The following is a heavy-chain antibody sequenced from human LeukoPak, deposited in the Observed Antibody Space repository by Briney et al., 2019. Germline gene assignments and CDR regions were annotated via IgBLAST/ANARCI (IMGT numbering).Heavy chain of an antibody. V-gene: IGHV4-39*01. CDR1: GGSISSSSYY. D-gene: IGHD6-13*01. Sequence: PSETLSLTCTVSGGSISSSSYYWGWIRQPPGKGLEWIGSIYYSGSTYYNPSLKSRVTISVDTSKNQFSLKLSSVTAADTAVYYCASTLYSSSIDFDYWGQGTLVTVSS. J-gene: IGHJ4*02. CDR3: ASTLYSSSIDFDY. CDR2: IYYSGST.